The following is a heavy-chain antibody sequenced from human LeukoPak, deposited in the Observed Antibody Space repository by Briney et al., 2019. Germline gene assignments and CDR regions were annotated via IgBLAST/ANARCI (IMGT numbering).Heavy chain of an antibody. D-gene: IGHD1-1*01. CDR1: GYTFTGYY. Sequence: GASVKVSCKASGYTFTGYYMHWVRQAPGQGLEWMGWINPNSGGTNYAQKFQGRVTMTGDTSISTAYMELSRLRSDDTAVYYCASTQPTTGTFWHGYYYYYMDVWGKGTTVTVSS. CDR2: INPNSGGT. J-gene: IGHJ6*03. V-gene: IGHV1-2*02. CDR3: ASTQPTTGTFWHGYYYYYMDV.